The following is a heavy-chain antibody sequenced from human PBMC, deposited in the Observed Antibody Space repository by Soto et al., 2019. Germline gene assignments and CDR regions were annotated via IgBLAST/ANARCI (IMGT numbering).Heavy chain of an antibody. Sequence: PSETLSLTCTVSGGSISSSSYYWGWIRQPPGKGLEWIGSIYYSGSTYYNPSLKIRFTISVDTSKNQFSLKLSSVTAADTAVYYCASLRFFFWGQGTLVTVSS. CDR2: IYYSGST. V-gene: IGHV4-39*01. CDR1: GGSISSSSYY. J-gene: IGHJ4*02. D-gene: IGHD3-3*01. CDR3: ASLRFFF.